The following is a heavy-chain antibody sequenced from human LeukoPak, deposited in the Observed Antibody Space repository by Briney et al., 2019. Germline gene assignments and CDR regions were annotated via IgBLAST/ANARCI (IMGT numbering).Heavy chain of an antibody. CDR2: ISSSSSTI. CDR1: GFTFSSYS. CDR3: ATNYYASWFYGY. V-gene: IGHV3-48*01. J-gene: IGHJ4*02. D-gene: IGHD3-22*01. Sequence: GGSLRLSCAASGFTFSSYSMNWVRQAPGKGLEWASYISSSSSTIYYADSVKGRFTISRDNAKNSLYLQMNSLRAEDTAVYYCATNYYASWFYGYWGQGTLVTVSS.